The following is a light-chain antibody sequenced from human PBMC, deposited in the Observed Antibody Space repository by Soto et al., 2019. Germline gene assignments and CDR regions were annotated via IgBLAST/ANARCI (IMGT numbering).Light chain of an antibody. CDR1: SSNIGSNA. CDR3: CSYAGSYPVV. J-gene: IGLJ2*01. Sequence: QSVLTQPPSASGTPGQRVTISCSGSSSNIGSNAVTWYQHFPGTAPKVLIYSDHQRPSGVPDRFSGSKSGTSASLAISGLRAEDEADYYCCSYAGSYPVVFGGGTKLTVL. V-gene: IGLV1-44*01. CDR2: SDH.